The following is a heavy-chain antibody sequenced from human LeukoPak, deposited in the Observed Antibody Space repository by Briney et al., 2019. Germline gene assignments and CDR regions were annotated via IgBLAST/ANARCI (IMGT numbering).Heavy chain of an antibody. D-gene: IGHD3-9*01. CDR3: ARGAGGVRYFDWSPPLDYYYYMDV. Sequence: ASVKVSCKASGYTFTSYGISWVRRAPGQGLEWMGWISAYNGNTNYAQKLQGRVTMTTDTSTSTAYMELRSLRSDDTAVYYCARGAGGVRYFDWSPPLDYYYYMDVWGKGTTVTVSS. CDR2: ISAYNGNT. V-gene: IGHV1-18*01. J-gene: IGHJ6*03. CDR1: GYTFTSYG.